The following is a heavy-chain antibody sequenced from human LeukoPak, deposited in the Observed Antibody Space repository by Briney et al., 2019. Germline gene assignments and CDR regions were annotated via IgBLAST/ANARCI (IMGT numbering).Heavy chain of an antibody. D-gene: IGHD3-10*01. CDR2: IYYSGST. CDR3: ARGVPLLWFGELAYFDY. Sequence: GSLRLSCAASGFTFSSYAMSWVRQAPGKGLEWIGYIYYSGSTNYNPSLKSRVTISVDTSKNQFSLKLSSVTAADTAVYYCARGVPLLWFGELAYFDYWGQGTLVTVSS. CDR1: GFTFSSYA. V-gene: IGHV4-59*12. J-gene: IGHJ4*02.